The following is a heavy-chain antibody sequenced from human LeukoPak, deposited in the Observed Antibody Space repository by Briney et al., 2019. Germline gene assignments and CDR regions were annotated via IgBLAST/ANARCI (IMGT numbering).Heavy chain of an antibody. D-gene: IGHD3-22*01. CDR2: INHSGST. CDR1: GGSFSGYY. Sequence: SETLSLTCAVYGGSFSGYYWSWIRQPPGKGLEWIGEINHSGSTNYNPSLKSRVTISVDTSKNQFSLKLSSVTAADTAVYYCARDPGNYYDSSGYHNAFDIWGQGTMVTVSS. CDR3: ARDPGNYYDSSGYHNAFDI. V-gene: IGHV4-34*01. J-gene: IGHJ3*02.